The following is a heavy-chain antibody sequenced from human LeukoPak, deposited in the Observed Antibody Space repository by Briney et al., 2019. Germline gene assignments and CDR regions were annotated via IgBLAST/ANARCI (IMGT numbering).Heavy chain of an antibody. J-gene: IGHJ4*02. D-gene: IGHD3-22*01. CDR3: AKDMYYDSSGPVFDY. CDR1: GFTFSSYA. CDR2: ISGSGGNT. V-gene: IGHV3-23*01. Sequence: GGSLRLSCVVSGFTFSSYAMSWVRQAPGKGLEWVSAISGSGGNTYYADSVKGRFTISRDTSKNTLYLQMNSPRAEDTAVYYCAKDMYYDSSGPVFDYWGQGTLVTVSS.